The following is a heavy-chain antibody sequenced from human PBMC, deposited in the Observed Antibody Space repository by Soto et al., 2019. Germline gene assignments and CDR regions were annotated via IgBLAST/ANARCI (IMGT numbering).Heavy chain of an antibody. CDR2: ISYDASNK. J-gene: IGHJ4*02. CDR3: ANRHNSGWYHLDY. CDR1: GFTFSTYG. Sequence: GGSLRLSCAASGFTFSTYGMHWVRQDPGKGLEWVAVISYDASNKYYADSVKGRFTISRDNSKNTLYLQMSSLRAEDTAVYYCANRHNSGWYHLDYWGQGTLVTVSS. V-gene: IGHV3-30*18. D-gene: IGHD6-19*01.